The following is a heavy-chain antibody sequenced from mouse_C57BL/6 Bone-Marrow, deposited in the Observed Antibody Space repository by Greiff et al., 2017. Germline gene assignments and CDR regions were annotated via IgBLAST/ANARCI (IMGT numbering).Heavy chain of an antibody. D-gene: IGHD2-5*01. Sequence: QVQLQQSDAELVKPGASVKISCKVSGYTFTDHTIHWMKQRPEQGLEWIGYIYPRDGSSKYNEKFKGQGTLTADKSSSTAYMQLNSLTSEDSAVYFCARGYYSNWDYLDYWGQGTTLTVAS. V-gene: IGHV1-78*01. J-gene: IGHJ2*01. CDR3: ARGYYSNWDYLDY. CDR2: IYPRDGSS. CDR1: GYTFTDHT.